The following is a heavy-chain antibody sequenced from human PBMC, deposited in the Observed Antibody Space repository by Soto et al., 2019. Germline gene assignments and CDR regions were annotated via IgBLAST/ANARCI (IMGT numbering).Heavy chain of an antibody. CDR2: IYYSGST. J-gene: IGHJ6*02. V-gene: IGHV4-59*01. D-gene: IGHD2-8*01. Sequence: QVQLQESGPGLVKPSETLSLTCTVSGGSMNTYYWSWIRQPPGKELEWIGYIYYSGSTKYNPPLKRRVTMSIDTSKKQFSLKLSSVTAADTAVYYCARDPSLMYGMDVWGQGTTVTVSS. CDR3: ARDPSLMYGMDV. CDR1: GGSMNTYY.